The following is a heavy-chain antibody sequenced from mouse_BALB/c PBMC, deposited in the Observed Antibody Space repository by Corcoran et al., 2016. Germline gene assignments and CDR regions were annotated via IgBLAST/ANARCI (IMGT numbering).Heavy chain of an antibody. CDR1: GYTFTSYV. D-gene: IGHD2-4*01. CDR3: ARSTMITTGYYFDY. Sequence: EVQLQQSGPELVKPGASVKMSCKASGYTFTSYVMHWVKQKPGQGLEWIGYINPYNDGTKYNEKFKGKATLTSDKSSSTAYMELSSLTSEDSAVYYCARSTMITTGYYFDYWGQGTTLTVSS. J-gene: IGHJ2*01. CDR2: INPYNDGT. V-gene: IGHV1S136*01.